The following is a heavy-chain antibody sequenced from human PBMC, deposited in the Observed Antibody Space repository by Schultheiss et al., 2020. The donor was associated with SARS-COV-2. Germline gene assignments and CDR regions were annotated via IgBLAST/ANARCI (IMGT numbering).Heavy chain of an antibody. Sequence: SGPTLVKPTQTLTLTCTFSGFSLSTSGVGVGWIRQPPGMGLEWIGYIYYSGSTNYNPSLKSRVSISVDTSKSQFSLKLTSVTAADTAMYYCARLRSYGSGSHWGLDYWGQGTLVTVSS. CDR1: GFSLSTSGVG. CDR3: ARLRSYGSGSHWGLDY. J-gene: IGHJ4*02. CDR2: IYYSGST. V-gene: IGHV4-61*08. D-gene: IGHD3-10*01.